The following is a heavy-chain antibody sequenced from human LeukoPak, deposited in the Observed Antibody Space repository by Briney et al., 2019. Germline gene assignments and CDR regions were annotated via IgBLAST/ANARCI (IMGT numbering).Heavy chain of an antibody. J-gene: IGHJ4*02. CDR3: AKDHRGYDQPIDY. CDR2: ISGGGGNT. CDR1: GLSFNAYA. D-gene: IGHD5-12*01. V-gene: IGHV3-23*01. Sequence: PGGSLRLSCAASGLSFNAYAMNWVRQAPGKGLEWVSTISGGGGNTYYADSVKGRFTISRDNSKNTLYLQMNSLRADDTAIYYCAKDHRGYDQPIDYWGQGTVVTVSS.